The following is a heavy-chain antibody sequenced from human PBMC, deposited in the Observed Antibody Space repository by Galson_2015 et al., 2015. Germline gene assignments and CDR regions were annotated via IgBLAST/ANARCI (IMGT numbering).Heavy chain of an antibody. CDR3: ARDGGYSSEFDY. D-gene: IGHD6-25*01. Sequence: SLRLSCAASGFTFSSYAIHWVRQAPGKGLEWVAVISYDGSNKYYADSVKGRFTISRDNSKNTLYLQMNSLRAEHTAVYYCARDGGYSSEFDYWGQGTLVTVSS. V-gene: IGHV3-30-3*01. CDR1: GFTFSSYA. CDR2: ISYDGSNK. J-gene: IGHJ4*02.